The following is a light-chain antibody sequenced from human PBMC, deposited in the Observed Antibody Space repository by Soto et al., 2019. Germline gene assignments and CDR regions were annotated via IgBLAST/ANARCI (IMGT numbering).Light chain of an antibody. CDR2: GAS. J-gene: IGKJ4*01. Sequence: EIVLTQSPGTLSLSPGERATLSCRACQSVSSSYLAWYQQKPGQAPRLLIYGASSRATGIPDRFSGSGSGTDFTLTISRLEPEDFAVYYCQQYGSSPTFGGGTKVEI. V-gene: IGKV3-20*01. CDR3: QQYGSSPT. CDR1: QSVSSSY.